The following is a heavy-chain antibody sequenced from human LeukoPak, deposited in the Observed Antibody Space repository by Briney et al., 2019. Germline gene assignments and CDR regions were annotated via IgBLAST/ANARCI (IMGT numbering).Heavy chain of an antibody. Sequence: PSETLSLTCAVYGGSFSGYYWSWIRQPPGKGLEWIGEINHSGSTNYNPSLKSRVTISVGTSKNQFSLKLSSVTAADTAVYYCARALHPIGYWGQGTLVTVSS. V-gene: IGHV4-34*01. J-gene: IGHJ4*02. CDR1: GGSFSGYY. CDR2: INHSGST. CDR3: ARALHPIGY. D-gene: IGHD4-11*01.